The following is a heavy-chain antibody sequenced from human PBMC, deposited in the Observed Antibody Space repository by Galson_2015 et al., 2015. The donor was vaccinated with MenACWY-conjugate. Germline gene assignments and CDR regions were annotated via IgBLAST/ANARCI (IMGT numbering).Heavy chain of an antibody. CDR3: ARSPPDGLKWFGDQGGMDV. CDR1: GFTFSSYD. V-gene: IGHV3-13*04. CDR2: IGTAGDT. Sequence: SLRLSCAASGFTFSSYDMHWVRQATGKGLEWVSAIGTAGDTYYPGSVKGRFTISRENAKNSLYLQMNSLRAGDTAVYYCARSPPDGLKWFGDQGGMDVWGQGTTVAVSS. D-gene: IGHD3-10*01. J-gene: IGHJ6*02.